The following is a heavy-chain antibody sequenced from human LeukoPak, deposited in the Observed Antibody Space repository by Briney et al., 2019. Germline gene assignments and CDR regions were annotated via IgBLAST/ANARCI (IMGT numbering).Heavy chain of an antibody. J-gene: IGHJ4*02. V-gene: IGHV1-69*04. Sequence: ASVKVSCKASGGTFSSYAISWVRQAPGQGLEWMGRIIPILGIANYAQKFQGRVTITADKSTSTAYMELSSLRSEDTAVYYCARDHQYQLLLGSQKRIGLDYWGQGTLVTVSS. D-gene: IGHD2-2*01. CDR1: GGTFSSYA. CDR3: ARDHQYQLLLGSQKRIGLDY. CDR2: IIPILGIA.